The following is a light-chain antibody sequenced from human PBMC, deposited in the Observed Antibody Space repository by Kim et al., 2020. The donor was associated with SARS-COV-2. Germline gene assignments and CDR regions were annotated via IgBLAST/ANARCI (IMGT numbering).Light chain of an antibody. J-gene: IGLJ2*01. V-gene: IGLV3-21*04. CDR2: YDS. CDR3: QVWDSSSDHRVV. Sequence: SYELTQPPSVSVAPGKTARITCGGNNIGSKSVQWYQQKPGQAPVVVIYYDSDRPSGIPERFSGSNSGNTATLTISRVEAGDEADYYCQVWDSSSDHRVVFGGGTQLTVL. CDR1: NIGSKS.